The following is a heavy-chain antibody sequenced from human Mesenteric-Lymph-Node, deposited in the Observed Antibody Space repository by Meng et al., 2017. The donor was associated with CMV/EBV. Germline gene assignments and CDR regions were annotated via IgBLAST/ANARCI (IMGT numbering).Heavy chain of an antibody. J-gene: IGHJ4*02. V-gene: IGHV4-59*01. D-gene: IGHD1-26*01. CDR3: ARGMGSTTTRHFEK. CDR2: IYYTGST. CDR1: GGSISTYY. Sequence: SETLSLTCTVSGGSISTYYWNWIRQPPGKGLEYIGNIYYTGSTNYNPSLKSRVTVSIDTSNKQFSLKVRSVTAADTAVYYCARGMGSTTTRHFEKWGQGKLVTVSS.